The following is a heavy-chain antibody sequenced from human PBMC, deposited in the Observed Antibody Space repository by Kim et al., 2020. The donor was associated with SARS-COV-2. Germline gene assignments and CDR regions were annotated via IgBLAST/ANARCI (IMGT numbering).Heavy chain of an antibody. V-gene: IGHV3-23*01. CDR1: GFTFSSYA. CDR2: ISGSGGST. D-gene: IGHD3-3*01. J-gene: IGHJ6*02. Sequence: GGSLRLSCAASGFTFSSYAMSWVRQAPGKGLEWVSAISGSGGSTYYADSVKGRFTISRDNSKNTLYLQMNSLRAEDTAVYYCAKDPHHYDFWSGYRDYYGMDVWGQGTTVTVSS. CDR3: AKDPHHYDFWSGYRDYYGMDV.